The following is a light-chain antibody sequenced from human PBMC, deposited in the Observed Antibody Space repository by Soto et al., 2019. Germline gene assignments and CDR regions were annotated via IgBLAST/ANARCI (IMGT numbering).Light chain of an antibody. CDR2: GNT. CDR3: QSYDSDVTEFYV. CDR1: DSNIGAGFD. V-gene: IGLV1-40*01. J-gene: IGLJ1*01. Sequence: QSVLTQPPSVSGAPGRTVTISCTGSDSNIGAGFDVHWYQQLPGSAPKLLIYGNTRRPSGVPDRFSGSQSGTSASLAISGLQAEDEGDYHCQSYDSDVTEFYVFGTGTKVTVL.